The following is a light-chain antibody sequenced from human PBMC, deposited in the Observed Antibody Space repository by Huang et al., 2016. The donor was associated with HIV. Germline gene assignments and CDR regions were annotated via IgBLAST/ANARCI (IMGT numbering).Light chain of an antibody. J-gene: IGKJ4*01. CDR3: LQYDRSPLT. CDR2: GAT. CDR1: QSLRDTY. V-gene: IGKV3-20*01. Sequence: EIVLTQSPGTLSLSPGETATFSCRASQSLRDTYIAWYQQRPGQAPRLLIYGATSRATGIPDRFSGSGSGTDFTLTINRLEPQEFAVYFCLQYDRSPLTFGGGTKVEL.